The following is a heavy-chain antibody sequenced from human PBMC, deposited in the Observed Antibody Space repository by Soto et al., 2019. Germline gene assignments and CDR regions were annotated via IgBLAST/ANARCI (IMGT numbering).Heavy chain of an antibody. V-gene: IGHV4-34*01. CDR3: ARWGPITGTETGYYYYGMDV. J-gene: IGHJ6*02. CDR1: GGSFSGYY. CDR2: INHSGST. D-gene: IGHD1-20*01. Sequence: SETLSLTCAVYGGSFSGYYWSWIRQPPGKGLEWIGEINHSGSTNYNPSLKSRVTISVDTSKNQFSLKLSSVTAADTAVYYCARWGPITGTETGYYYYGMDVCGQGTTVTVSS.